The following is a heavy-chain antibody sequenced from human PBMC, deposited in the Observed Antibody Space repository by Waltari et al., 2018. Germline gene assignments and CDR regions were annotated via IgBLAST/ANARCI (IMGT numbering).Heavy chain of an antibody. D-gene: IGHD1-26*01. CDR3: ARGEKEWELLDY. CDR2: IYYSGST. Sequence: QLQLQESGPGLVKPSETLSLTCTVAGGPISSYYWSWIRQPPGKGLEWIGYIYYSGSTNYNPSLKSRVTISVDTSKNQFSLKLSSVTAVDTAVYYCARGEKEWELLDYWGQGTLVTVSS. CDR1: GGPISSYY. V-gene: IGHV4-59*13. J-gene: IGHJ4*02.